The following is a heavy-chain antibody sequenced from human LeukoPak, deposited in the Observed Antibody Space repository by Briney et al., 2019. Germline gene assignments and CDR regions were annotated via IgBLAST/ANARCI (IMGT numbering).Heavy chain of an antibody. Sequence: GGSLRLSCTASGFTFSLYEMNWVRQAPVKGLEWVSYISGGGETRYYADSVKGRFTISRDNGKNSLYLQMNSLRAEDTAVYYCARDASGHDLPFDYWGQGTLVIVSS. D-gene: IGHD6-25*01. CDR1: GFTFSLYE. CDR3: ARDASGHDLPFDY. J-gene: IGHJ4*02. CDR2: ISGGGETR. V-gene: IGHV3-48*03.